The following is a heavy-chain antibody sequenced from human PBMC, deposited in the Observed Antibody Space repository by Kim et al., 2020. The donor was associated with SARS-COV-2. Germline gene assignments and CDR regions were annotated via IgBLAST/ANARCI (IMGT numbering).Heavy chain of an antibody. Sequence: GGSLRLSCVASGFIFSGYKMDWVRQAPGGGLEWVARIAEDGNTEYYAESVKGRFTVSRDNSKNTVFLEMNSLRTEDTAIYYCARDEWQLLLSGLGDNWSQGTLVTVSS. CDR3: ARDEWQLLLSGLGDN. V-gene: IGHV3-30-3*01. CDR1: GFIFSGYK. D-gene: IGHD1-26*01. J-gene: IGHJ4*02. CDR2: IAEDGNTE.